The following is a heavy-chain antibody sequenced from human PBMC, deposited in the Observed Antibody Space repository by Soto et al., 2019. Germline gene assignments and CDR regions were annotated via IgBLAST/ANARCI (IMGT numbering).Heavy chain of an antibody. J-gene: IGHJ5*02. CDR3: ARLLWSRGDWFDP. V-gene: IGHV4-59*08. CDR1: GGSISSYY. CDR2: IYYSGST. D-gene: IGHD3-10*01. Sequence: QVQLQESGPGLVKPSETLSLTCTVSGGSISSYYWSWIRQPPGKGLEWIGYIYYSGSTNYNPSLKSRVTPSVATAKNQFSLKLSSVTAADTAVYYCARLLWSRGDWFDPWGQGTLVTVSS.